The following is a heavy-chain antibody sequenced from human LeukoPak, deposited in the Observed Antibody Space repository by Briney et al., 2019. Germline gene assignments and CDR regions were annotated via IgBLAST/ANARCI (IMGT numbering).Heavy chain of an antibody. V-gene: IGHV3-23*01. CDR3: AKDVLYSSSWYPFDC. CDR2: ISGSGGST. D-gene: IGHD6-13*01. Sequence: PGGSLRLSCAASGFTFSSYAMSWVRQAPGKGLEWVSAISGSGGSTYYADSVKGRFTISRGNSKNTLYLQMNSLRVEDTAVYYCAKDVLYSSSWYPFDCWGQGTLVSVSS. J-gene: IGHJ4*02. CDR1: GFTFSSYA.